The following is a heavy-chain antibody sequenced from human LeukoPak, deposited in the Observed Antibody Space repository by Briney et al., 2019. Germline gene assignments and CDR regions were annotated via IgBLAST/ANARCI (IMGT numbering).Heavy chain of an antibody. Sequence: PSETLSLTCTVSGYSISSGYYWGWIRQPPGKGPEWIGSIYHSGSTYYNPSLKSRVTISVDTSKNQFSLKLSPVTAADTAVYYCARLALVVVPAAIGDWGQGTLVTVSS. J-gene: IGHJ4*02. V-gene: IGHV4-38-2*02. D-gene: IGHD2-2*02. CDR2: IYHSGST. CDR1: GYSISSGYY. CDR3: ARLALVVVPAAIGD.